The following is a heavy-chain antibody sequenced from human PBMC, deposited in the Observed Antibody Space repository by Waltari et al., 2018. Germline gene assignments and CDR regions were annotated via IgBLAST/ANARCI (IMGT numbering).Heavy chain of an antibody. J-gene: IGHJ6*03. Sequence: QVQLQQWGAGLLKPSETLSLTCAVYGGSFSGYYWSWIRQPPGKGLEWIGEINHSGSTNYNPSLKSRVTISVDTSKNQFSLKLSSVTAADTAVYYCARGVSGSWYYYYYYYMDVWGKGTTVTVSS. CDR3: ARGVSGSWYYYYYYYMDV. D-gene: IGHD1-26*01. V-gene: IGHV4-34*01. CDR2: INHSGST. CDR1: GGSFSGYY.